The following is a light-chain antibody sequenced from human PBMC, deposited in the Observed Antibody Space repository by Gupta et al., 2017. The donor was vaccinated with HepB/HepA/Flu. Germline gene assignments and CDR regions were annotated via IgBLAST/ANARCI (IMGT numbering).Light chain of an antibody. CDR1: SSNIGSNY. Sequence: QSVQTQPPSASDTPGQRVSVACSRSSSNIGSNYVYWYQQLPGTAPTLLIYRNNQRPSGVPDRFSGSKSGTSASLAISGLRSEDEADYYCASWDDSLSGWVFGGGTKLTVL. CDR2: RNN. V-gene: IGLV1-47*01. J-gene: IGLJ3*02. CDR3: ASWDDSLSGWV.